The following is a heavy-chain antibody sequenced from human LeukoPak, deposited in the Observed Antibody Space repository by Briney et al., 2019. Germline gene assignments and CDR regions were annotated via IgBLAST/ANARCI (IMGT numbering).Heavy chain of an antibody. D-gene: IGHD2-2*01. CDR3: ARPVDCSSTICTGPMDV. CDR2: INHSGST. V-gene: IGHV4-34*01. CDR1: GGSFSGYY. Sequence: SETLSLTCAVYGGSFSGYYWSWIRQPPGKGLEWIGEINHSGSTNYNPSLKSRLNISIDRSKNQFSLRLASVTAADTAVYFCARPVDCSSTICTGPMDVWGRGTTVTVSS. J-gene: IGHJ6*03.